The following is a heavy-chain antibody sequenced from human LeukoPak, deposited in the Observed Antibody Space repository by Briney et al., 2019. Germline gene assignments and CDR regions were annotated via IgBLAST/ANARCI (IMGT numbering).Heavy chain of an antibody. CDR2: INPNSGVT. D-gene: IGHD2-21*01. Sequence: ASVKVSCKTSGYTFTDYYMHWVRQAPGQGLEWMGWINPNSGVTSSAQKFQGRVTMTKDTSITAVYMEVRWLTSDDTAIYYCARADRLDGAPYLIGPWGQGTLATVSS. CDR3: ARADRLDGAPYLIGP. J-gene: IGHJ5*02. V-gene: IGHV1-2*02. CDR1: GYTFTDYY.